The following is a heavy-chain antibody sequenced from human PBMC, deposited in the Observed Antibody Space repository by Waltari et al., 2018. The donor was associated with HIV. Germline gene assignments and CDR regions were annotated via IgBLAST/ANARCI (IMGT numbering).Heavy chain of an antibody. CDR2: ISGRGGRT. CDR1: GFTFSSYA. J-gene: IGHJ2*01. CDR3: AKGIKDPGGLWYCDL. Sequence: EVQLLESGGGLVQPGGSLRLACAASGFTFSSYAMSWVRPAPGKGLEWVSAISGRGGRTYYADSVKGRFTISRDNSKSMLELQMNTLRVEDTAVYYCAKGIKDPGGLWYCDLWGRGTLVTVSS. V-gene: IGHV3-23*01. D-gene: IGHD2-15*01.